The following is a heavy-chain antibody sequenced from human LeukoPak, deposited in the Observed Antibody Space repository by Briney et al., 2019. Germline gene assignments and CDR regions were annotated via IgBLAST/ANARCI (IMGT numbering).Heavy chain of an antibody. V-gene: IGHV3-30-3*01. CDR1: GFTFSSYA. CDR2: ISYDGSNK. CDR3: ARDGEYYGSGSYLD. J-gene: IGHJ4*02. D-gene: IGHD3-10*01. Sequence: GGSLRLSCAASGFTFSSYAMHWVRQAPGKGLEWVAVISYDGSNKYYADSVKGRFTISRDNSKNTLYLQMNSLRAEDTAVYYCARDGEYYGSGSYLDWGQGTLVTVSS.